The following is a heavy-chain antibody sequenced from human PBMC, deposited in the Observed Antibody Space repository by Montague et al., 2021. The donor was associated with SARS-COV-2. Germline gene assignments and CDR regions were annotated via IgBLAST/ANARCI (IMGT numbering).Heavy chain of an antibody. J-gene: IGHJ6*02. CDR3: TGDRGIAAADNYYYGMDV. V-gene: IGHV4-4*07. D-gene: IGHD6-13*01. CDR2: IYNSGST. CDR1: GGSIGGYY. Sequence: SETLSLTCTVSGGSIGGYYWRWFRQSAGKGLEWIGRIYNSGSTSYNPSLKSRVTMSVDTSKNQFSLKLSSVTAADTAIYYCTGDRGIAAADNYYYGMDVWGPGTTVTVPS.